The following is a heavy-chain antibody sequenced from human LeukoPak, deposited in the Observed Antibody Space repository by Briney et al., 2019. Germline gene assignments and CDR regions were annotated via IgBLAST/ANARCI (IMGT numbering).Heavy chain of an antibody. CDR3: ATAYSSGWYSLAFDI. D-gene: IGHD6-19*01. Sequence: PSETLSLTCTVSGGSISSYYWSWIRQPPGKGLEWIGYIYYSGSTNYNPSLKSRVTISVDTSKNQFPLKLSSVTAADTAVYYCATAYSSGWYSLAFDIWGQGTMVTVSS. V-gene: IGHV4-59*01. CDR1: GGSISSYY. CDR2: IYYSGST. J-gene: IGHJ3*02.